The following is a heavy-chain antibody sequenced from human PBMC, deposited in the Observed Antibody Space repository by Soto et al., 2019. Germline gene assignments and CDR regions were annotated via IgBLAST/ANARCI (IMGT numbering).Heavy chain of an antibody. CDR3: ARDVSYSSSSDAFDI. CDR1: GFTFSGYE. J-gene: IGHJ3*02. CDR2: ISSRGTTI. Sequence: GGSLRLSCAASGFTFSGYEMNWVRQAPGKGLEWVSYISSRGTTIYYADSVKDRFTISRDNAKNSLYLQMSSLRAEDTAVYYCARDVSYSSSSDAFDIWGQGTMVTVS. D-gene: IGHD6-6*01. V-gene: IGHV3-48*03.